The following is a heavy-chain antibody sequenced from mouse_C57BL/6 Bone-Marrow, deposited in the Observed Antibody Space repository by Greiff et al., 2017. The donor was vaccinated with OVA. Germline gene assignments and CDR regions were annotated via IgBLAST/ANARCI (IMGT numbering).Heavy chain of an antibody. CDR2: INPNNGGT. V-gene: IGHV1-22*01. D-gene: IGHD2-3*01. CDR3: AREGMIWAYYFGD. Sequence: VQLKESGPELVKPGASVKMSCKASGYTFTDYNMHWVKQSHGKSLEWIGYINPNNGGTSYNQKFKGKATLTVNKSSSTAYMELRSLTSEDSSIYYCAREGMIWAYYFGDWCQGTTLTVSS. CDR1: GYTFTDYN. J-gene: IGHJ2*01.